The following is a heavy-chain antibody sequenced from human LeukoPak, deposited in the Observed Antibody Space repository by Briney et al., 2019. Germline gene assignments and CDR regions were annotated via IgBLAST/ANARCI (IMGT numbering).Heavy chain of an antibody. CDR1: GGSISSSNW. V-gene: IGHV4-4*02. CDR3: ARGNVRYYYYGSGYLLDY. J-gene: IGHJ4*02. D-gene: IGHD3-10*01. Sequence: KTSETLSLTCAVSGGSISSSNWWSWVRQPPGKGLEWIGEIYHSGSTNYNPSLKSRVTISVDTSKNQFSLKLSSVTAADTAVYYCARGNVRYYYYGSGYLLDYWGQGTLVTVSS. CDR2: IYHSGST.